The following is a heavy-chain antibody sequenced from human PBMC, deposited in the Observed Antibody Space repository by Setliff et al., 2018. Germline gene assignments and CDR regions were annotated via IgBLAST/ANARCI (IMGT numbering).Heavy chain of an antibody. CDR3: ARARDGIDFDYFDY. Sequence: PSETLSLTCTVSGGSISSGGYYWSWIRQHPGKGLEWIGYIYYSGSTYYNSSLKSRVTISVDTSKNQFSLKLSSVTAADTAVYYCARARDGIDFDYFDYWGRGTPVTVSS. CDR1: GGSISSGGYY. CDR2: IYYSGST. J-gene: IGHJ4*02. V-gene: IGHV4-31*03.